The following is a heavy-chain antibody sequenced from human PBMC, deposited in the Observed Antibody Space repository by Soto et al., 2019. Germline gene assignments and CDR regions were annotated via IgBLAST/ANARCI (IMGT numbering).Heavy chain of an antibody. CDR2: INPNGGGR. CDR1: GYTFTSYD. Sequence: ASVKVSCKASGYTFTSYDINWVRQATGQGFEWMGWINPNGGGRNYAQKFQGWVTMTRDTSISTAYMELSRLKSDDTAVYYCARGSVGPTTDFDYWGQGTLVTVAS. V-gene: IGHV1-2*04. CDR3: ARGSVGPTTDFDY. D-gene: IGHD1-26*01. J-gene: IGHJ4*02.